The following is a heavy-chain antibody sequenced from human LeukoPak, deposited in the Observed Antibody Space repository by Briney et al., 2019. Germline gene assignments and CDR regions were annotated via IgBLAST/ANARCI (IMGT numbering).Heavy chain of an antibody. CDR1: GGSISSYF. Sequence: KPSETLSLTGTVSGGSISSYFWSWIRQPPGKGLEWIGSIYYSGSTNYNPSLKSRVTISVDTSKSQFSLKLTSVTAADTAVYYCARDRDTAMGSSYYYGMDVWGQGATVTVSS. J-gene: IGHJ6*02. CDR2: IYYSGST. CDR3: ARDRDTAMGSSYYYGMDV. V-gene: IGHV4-59*01. D-gene: IGHD5-18*01.